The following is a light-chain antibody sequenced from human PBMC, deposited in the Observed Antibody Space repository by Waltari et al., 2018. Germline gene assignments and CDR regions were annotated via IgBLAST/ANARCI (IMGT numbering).Light chain of an antibody. CDR2: AAS. Sequence: AIQMTQSPSSLSASVGDRVTITCRASQGIRNDLGWYQQKPGKAPKLLIYAASSLQSEVPSRFSGSGSGTDFALTISSLQPEDFATYYCLQDYNYPPTFGQGTKVEIK. V-gene: IGKV1-6*01. CDR1: QGIRND. J-gene: IGKJ1*01. CDR3: LQDYNYPPT.